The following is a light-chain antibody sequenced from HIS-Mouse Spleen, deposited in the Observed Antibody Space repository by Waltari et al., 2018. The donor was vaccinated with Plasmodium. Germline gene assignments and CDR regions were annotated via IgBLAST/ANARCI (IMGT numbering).Light chain of an antibody. CDR1: SSNIGSNT. Sequence: QSVLTQPPSASGTPGQRVTISCSGSSSNIGSNTVNWYQQLPGTAPKLLIYSNNRPPSGVPDRCSGSKSGTSASLAISGLQSEDEADYYCAAWDDSLNGWVFGGGTKLTVL. J-gene: IGLJ3*02. CDR2: SNN. CDR3: AAWDDSLNGWV. V-gene: IGLV1-44*01.